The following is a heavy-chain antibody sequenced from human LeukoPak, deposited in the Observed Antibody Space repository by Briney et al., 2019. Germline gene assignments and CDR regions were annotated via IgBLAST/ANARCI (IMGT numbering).Heavy chain of an antibody. D-gene: IGHD1-26*01. V-gene: IGHV1-2*02. CDR1: GYTFTGYY. Sequence: ASVKVSCKASGYTFTGYYMHWVRQAPGQGLEWMGWINPNSGGTNYAQKFQGRVTMTRDTSISTAYMELSRLRSDDTAVYYWARDWEGLGEYWYFDLWGRGTLVTVSS. CDR3: ARDWEGLGEYWYFDL. CDR2: INPNSGGT. J-gene: IGHJ2*01.